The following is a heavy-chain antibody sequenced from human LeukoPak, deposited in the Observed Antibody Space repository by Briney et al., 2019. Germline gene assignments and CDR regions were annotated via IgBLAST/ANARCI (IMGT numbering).Heavy chain of an antibody. V-gene: IGHV3-48*04. Sequence: TGGSLRLSCAASGFTFSGHWMNWVRQAPGKGLEWISCVSNSGSSIYYADSVKGRFSISRDNVKNSLYLQMNSLRVEDTAVYYCARDGAYSASNFWGQGTKVAVSS. CDR2: VSNSGSSI. D-gene: IGHD6-13*01. CDR1: GFTFSGHW. CDR3: ARDGAYSASNF. J-gene: IGHJ3*01.